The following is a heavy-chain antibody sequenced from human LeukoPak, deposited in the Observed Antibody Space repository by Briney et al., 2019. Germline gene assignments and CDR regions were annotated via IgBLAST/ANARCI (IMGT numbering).Heavy chain of an antibody. V-gene: IGHV3-74*01. J-gene: IGHJ6*04. CDR3: AELGITMIGGV. CDR2: INGDGSAT. Sequence: GGSLRLSCAASRFTFSSYWMHWVRQAPGKGLVWVSHINGDGSATIYADSVKGRFTISRDNAKNTLYLQMNSLRAEDTAVYYCAELGITMIGGVWGKGTTVTISS. D-gene: IGHD3-10*02. CDR1: RFTFSSYW.